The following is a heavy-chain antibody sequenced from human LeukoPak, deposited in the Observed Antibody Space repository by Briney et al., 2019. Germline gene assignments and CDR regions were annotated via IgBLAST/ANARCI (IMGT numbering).Heavy chain of an antibody. D-gene: IGHD3-16*02. J-gene: IGHJ3*02. CDR3: AKVRAKPYDYVWGSYRWGAFDI. CDR2: IKQDGTEK. Sequence: GGSLRLSCAASEFTFTTYWMSWVRQPPGKGLEWVANIKQDGTEKYYVDSVKGRFTISRDNSKNTLYLQMNSLRAEDTAVYYCAKVRAKPYDYVWGSYRWGAFDIWGQGTMVTVSS. V-gene: IGHV3-7*01. CDR1: EFTFTTYW.